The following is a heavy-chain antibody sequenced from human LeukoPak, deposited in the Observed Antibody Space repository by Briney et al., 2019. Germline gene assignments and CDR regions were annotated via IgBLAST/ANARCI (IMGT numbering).Heavy chain of an antibody. CDR1: GFTFSSYA. V-gene: IGHV3-30-3*01. J-gene: IGHJ4*02. D-gene: IGHD1-1*01. CDR2: ISNDGSNK. Sequence: GRSLRLSCAASGFTFSSYAMHWVRQAPGKGLEWVAVISNDGSNKYYADSVKGRFTISRDNSKNTLYLQMNSLRAEDTAVYYCARVATLNWNYYDYWGQGTLVTVSS. CDR3: ARVATLNWNYYDY.